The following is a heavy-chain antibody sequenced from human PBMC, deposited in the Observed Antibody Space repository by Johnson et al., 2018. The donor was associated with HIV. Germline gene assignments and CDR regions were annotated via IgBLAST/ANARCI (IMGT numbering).Heavy chain of an antibody. D-gene: IGHD6-6*01. CDR1: GFTFSSYA. CDR3: ASGAYGSSLTFDI. Sequence: VQLVESGGGVVQPGRSLRLSCAASGFTFSSYAMHWVRQAPGKGLEWVAVISYDGSNKYYADSVKGRFTVSKDNSKNTLSLQMNSLIVEDTAVFYCASGAYGSSLTFDIWGQGTMVTVSS. J-gene: IGHJ3*02. V-gene: IGHV3-30*04. CDR2: ISYDGSNK.